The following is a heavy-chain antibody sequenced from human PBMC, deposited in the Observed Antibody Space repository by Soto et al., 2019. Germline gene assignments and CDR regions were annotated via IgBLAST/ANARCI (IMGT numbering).Heavy chain of an antibody. V-gene: IGHV3-21*04. CDR2: ISSSSIYT. Sequence: GGSLRLSCVVSGFTFSSYSMNWVRQAPGKGLEWVSSISSSSIYTYYADSVKGRFTISRDNAKNSVYLQMNSLRAEDTAVYYCAKDIYMTTVTTPFDYWGQGTLVTVSS. J-gene: IGHJ4*02. D-gene: IGHD4-17*01. CDR1: GFTFSSYS. CDR3: AKDIYMTTVTTPFDY.